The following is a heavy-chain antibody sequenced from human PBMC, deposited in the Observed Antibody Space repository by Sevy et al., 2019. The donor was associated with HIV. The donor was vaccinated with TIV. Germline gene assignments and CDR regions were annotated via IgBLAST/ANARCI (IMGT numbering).Heavy chain of an antibody. J-gene: IGHJ4*02. CDR3: ARLSIVATMVDF. D-gene: IGHD5-12*01. V-gene: IGHV3-11*01. CDR2: ISGSGSGR. Sequence: GGSLRLSCAASGFTFSDYYMGWIRQAPGKGLEWVSYISGSGSGRYYADSVKGRLTISRVNAKKSLYLQMNSLRAEETAVYYCARLSIVATMVDFWGQGTLVTVSS. CDR1: GFTFSDYY.